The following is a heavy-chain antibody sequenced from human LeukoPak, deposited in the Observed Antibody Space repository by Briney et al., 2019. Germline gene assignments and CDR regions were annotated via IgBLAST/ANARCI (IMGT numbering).Heavy chain of an antibody. CDR2: IYTSGST. J-gene: IGHJ5*02. Sequence: SETLSLTCTVSGGSISSYYWSWIRQPAGKGLEWIGRIYTSGSTNYNPSLKSRVTMSVDTSKNQFSLKLGSVTAADTAVYYCARVVAAAGNNWFDPWGQGTLVTVSS. CDR3: ARVVAAAGNNWFDP. V-gene: IGHV4-4*07. CDR1: GGSISSYY. D-gene: IGHD6-13*01.